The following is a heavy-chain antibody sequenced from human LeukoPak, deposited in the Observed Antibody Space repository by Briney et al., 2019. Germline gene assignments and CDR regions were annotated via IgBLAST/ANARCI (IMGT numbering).Heavy chain of an antibody. V-gene: IGHV1-69*13. CDR1: GYTFTGYY. CDR3: ARDYYDSSGYLY. D-gene: IGHD3-22*01. CDR2: IIPIFGTA. Sequence: SVKVSCKASGYTFTGYYMHWVRQAPGQGLEWMGGIIPIFGTANYAQKFQGRVTITADESTSTAYMELSSLRSEDTAVYYCARDYYDSSGYLYWGQGTLVTVSS. J-gene: IGHJ4*02.